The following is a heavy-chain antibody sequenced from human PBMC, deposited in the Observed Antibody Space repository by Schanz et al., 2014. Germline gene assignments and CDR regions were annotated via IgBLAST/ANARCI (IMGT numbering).Heavy chain of an antibody. D-gene: IGHD6-6*01. Sequence: EVQLVESGGGLIQPGGSLRLSCAASGFSVSSNYMSWVRQAPGKGLEWISSMYINSGSTQYADSVKGRFIISRDSSKNTLYLQMNSLRGEDTAVYFCAKGRGGTSSEGLDQYYGMDVWGQGTTVTVSS. V-gene: IGHV3-53*01. CDR1: GFSVSSNY. J-gene: IGHJ6*02. CDR2: MYINSGST. CDR3: AKGRGGTSSEGLDQYYGMDV.